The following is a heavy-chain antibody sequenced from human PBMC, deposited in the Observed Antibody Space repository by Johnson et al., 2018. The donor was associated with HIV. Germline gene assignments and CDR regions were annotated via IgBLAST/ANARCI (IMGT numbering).Heavy chain of an antibody. Sequence: QVQLVESGGGVVQPGGSLRLSCAAPGFTFSSYGMHWVRQAPGKGLEWVPGIRCSGGSTYYADSVKGRFTISRDNSNRTLYLQMNSLRPEDTAVYYCATPLGGWRWGDAFDVWGQGTMVTVSS. V-gene: IGHV3-NL1*01. J-gene: IGHJ3*01. D-gene: IGHD3-16*01. CDR1: GFTFSSYG. CDR3: ATPLGGWRWGDAFDV. CDR2: IRCSGGST.